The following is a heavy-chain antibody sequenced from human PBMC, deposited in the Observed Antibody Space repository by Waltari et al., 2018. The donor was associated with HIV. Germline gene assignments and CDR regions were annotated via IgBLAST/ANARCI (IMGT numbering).Heavy chain of an antibody. CDR3: AREGFCRGGSCYSGAVDI. CDR1: GSPFTQYV. Sequence: QAKLVQSGTEVKKPGVSVKVSCKASGSPFTQYVLSCVRQAPGQGLEWMGWTSTYNLNTNYAQKFQGRITLTRDTSTSTVYMELMSLTSDDTAVYYCAREGFCRGGSCYSGAVDIWGQGTLVTVSS. CDR2: TSTYNLNT. D-gene: IGHD2-15*01. V-gene: IGHV1-18*04. J-gene: IGHJ3*02.